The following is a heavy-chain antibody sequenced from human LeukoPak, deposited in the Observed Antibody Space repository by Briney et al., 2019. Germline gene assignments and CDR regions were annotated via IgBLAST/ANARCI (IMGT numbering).Heavy chain of an antibody. Sequence: GGSLRLSCAASRFPFSRYRMHWVRQAPGKGLVWVSRINRDGSSTNYADSVKGRFTISRDNAKNTVDLQTNSLRAEDTAVYYCAREGENDYGNYGWFDPWGQGTLVTVSS. CDR3: AREGENDYGNYGWFDP. D-gene: IGHD4-17*01. V-gene: IGHV3-74*01. J-gene: IGHJ5*02. CDR1: RFPFSRYR. CDR2: INRDGSST.